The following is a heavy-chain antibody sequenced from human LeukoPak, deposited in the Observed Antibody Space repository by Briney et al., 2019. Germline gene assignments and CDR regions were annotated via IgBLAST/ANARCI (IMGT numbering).Heavy chain of an antibody. CDR2: ISSSSSYI. Sequence: PGGSLRLSCAASGFTFSSYSMNWVRQAPGKGLEWVSSISSSSSYIYYADSVKGRFTISRDNAKNSLYLQMNSLRAEDTAVYYCAKRTTANYYFDYWGQGILVTVSS. V-gene: IGHV3-21*04. CDR3: AKRTTANYYFDY. J-gene: IGHJ4*02. D-gene: IGHD1-1*01. CDR1: GFTFSSYS.